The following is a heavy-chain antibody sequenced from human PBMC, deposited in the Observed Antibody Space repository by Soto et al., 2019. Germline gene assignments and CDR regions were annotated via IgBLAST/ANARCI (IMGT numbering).Heavy chain of an antibody. D-gene: IGHD4-17*01. CDR3: ARRTPYGDYPAFDI. Sequence: QLQLQESGPGLVKPSETLSLTCTVSGGSISSSSYYWGWIRQPPGKGLEWIGSIYYSGSTYYNPSLKSRVPISVDTSKNQFSLKLSSVTAADTAVYYCARRTPYGDYPAFDIWGQGTMVTVSS. CDR1: GGSISSSSYY. CDR2: IYYSGST. J-gene: IGHJ3*02. V-gene: IGHV4-39*01.